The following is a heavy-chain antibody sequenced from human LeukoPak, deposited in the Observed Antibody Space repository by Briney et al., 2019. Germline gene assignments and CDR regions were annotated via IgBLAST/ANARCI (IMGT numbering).Heavy chain of an antibody. CDR3: AKDRRYCSSPTCPQYFDY. Sequence: RSGGSLRLSCAASGFTFSNFAMSWVRQAPGKGLEWVLAISGGGDGTYYADSVKGRFTISRDNSNNILYLDMISLRAEDTAFYYCAKDRRYCSSPTCPQYFDYWGQGTLVTVSS. V-gene: IGHV3-23*01. CDR1: GFTFSNFA. J-gene: IGHJ4*02. D-gene: IGHD2-2*01. CDR2: ISGGGDGT.